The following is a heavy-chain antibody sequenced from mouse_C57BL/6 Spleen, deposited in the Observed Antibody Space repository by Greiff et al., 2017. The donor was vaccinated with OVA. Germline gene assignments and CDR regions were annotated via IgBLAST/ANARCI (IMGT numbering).Heavy chain of an antibody. Sequence: QVQLKQPGAELVMPGASVKLSCKASGYTFTSYWMHWVKQRPGQGLEWIGEIDPSDSYTNYNQKFKGKSTLTVDKSSSTAYMQLSSLTSEDSAVYYCARPTGGYAMDDWGQGTSVTVSS. J-gene: IGHJ4*01. CDR1: GYTFTSYW. CDR2: IDPSDSYT. CDR3: ARPTGGYAMDD. V-gene: IGHV1-69*01. D-gene: IGHD4-1*02.